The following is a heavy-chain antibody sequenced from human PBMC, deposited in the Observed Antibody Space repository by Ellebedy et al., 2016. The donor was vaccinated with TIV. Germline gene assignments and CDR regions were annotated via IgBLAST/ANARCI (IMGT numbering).Heavy chain of an antibody. J-gene: IGHJ3*02. D-gene: IGHD3-22*01. CDR3: AVGVYYDSSGSNAFDI. CDR2: INPNSGGT. Sequence: AASVKVSCKASGYTFTGYYMHWVRQAPGQGLEWMGWINPNSGGTNYAQKLQGRVTMTTDTSTSTAYMELRSLGSDDTAVYYGAVGVYYDSSGSNAFDIWGQGTMVTVSS. CDR1: GYTFTGYY. V-gene: IGHV1-2*02.